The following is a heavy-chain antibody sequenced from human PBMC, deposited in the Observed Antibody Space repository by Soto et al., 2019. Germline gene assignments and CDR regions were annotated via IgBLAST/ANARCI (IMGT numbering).Heavy chain of an antibody. Sequence: QVQLQQWGAGLLKPSETLSLTCAVYGGSFSGYYWSWIRQPPGKGLEGIGEINHSGSTNYNPSLKSRVTISVDTSKNQFSLKLSSVTAADTAVYYCARRTVTLRGLDYWGQGTLVTVSS. V-gene: IGHV4-34*01. CDR1: GGSFSGYY. J-gene: IGHJ4*02. D-gene: IGHD4-17*01. CDR2: INHSGST. CDR3: ARRTVTLRGLDY.